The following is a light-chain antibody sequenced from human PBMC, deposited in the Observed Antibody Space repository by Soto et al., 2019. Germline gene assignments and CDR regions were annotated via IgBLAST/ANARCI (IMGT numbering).Light chain of an antibody. V-gene: IGKV3-20*01. J-gene: IGKJ4*01. CDR2: DAS. CDR3: QQYGSSPLT. Sequence: EIVLTQSPGTLSLSPGERATLSCRAGQSVSSSYLAWYQQTPGQAPRLLIYDASNRATGIPDRFSGSGSGTDFTLTISRLEPEDFAVYYCQQYGSSPLTFGGGTKVEIK. CDR1: QSVSSSY.